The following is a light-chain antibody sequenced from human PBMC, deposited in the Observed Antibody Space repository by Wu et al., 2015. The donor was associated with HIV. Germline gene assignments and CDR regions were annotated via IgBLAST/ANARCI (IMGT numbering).Light chain of an antibody. Sequence: DIRMTQSPSTLSASVGDRVTITCRASQSIDNWLAWYQQQPGRAPNLLIYKAFTLEGGVPSGFSGSGSGTEFTLTISNLQPEGFATYYCQQYNNYFTFGPGTKVD. CDR1: QSIDNW. V-gene: IGKV1-5*03. CDR2: KAF. CDR3: QQYNNYFT. J-gene: IGKJ3*01.